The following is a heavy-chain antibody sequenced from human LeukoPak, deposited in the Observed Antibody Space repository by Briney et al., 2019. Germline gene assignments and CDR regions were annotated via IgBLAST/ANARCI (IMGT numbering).Heavy chain of an antibody. J-gene: IGHJ4*02. V-gene: IGHV1-18*01. CDR2: ISAYNGNT. Sequence: ASVKVSCKASGYTFTSYGISWVRQAPGQGLEWMGWISAYNGNTNYAQKLQGRVTVTTDTSTSTAYMELRSLRSDDTAVYYSATDSIAAAGMPLDYWGQGTLVTVSS. D-gene: IGHD6-13*01. CDR3: ATDSIAAAGMPLDY. CDR1: GYTFTSYG.